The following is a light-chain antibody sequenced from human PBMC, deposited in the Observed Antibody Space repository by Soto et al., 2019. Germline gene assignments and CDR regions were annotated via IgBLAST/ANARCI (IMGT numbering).Light chain of an antibody. CDR3: QQFESYPLT. Sequence: DILMTQSPATLSASVGDRVTITCRASQSISNWLAWYQQKPGKAPNLLIYKASSLQSGVPSRFSGSGSGTEFTLTISSLQPDDFAPYYCQQFESYPLTFGGGTKVEIK. V-gene: IGKV1-5*03. CDR1: QSISNW. J-gene: IGKJ4*01. CDR2: KAS.